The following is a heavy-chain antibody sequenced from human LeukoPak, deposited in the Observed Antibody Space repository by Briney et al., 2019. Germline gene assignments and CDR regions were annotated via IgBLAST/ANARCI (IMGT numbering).Heavy chain of an antibody. J-gene: IGHJ4*02. CDR2: ISYDGSNK. V-gene: IGHV3-30*18. CDR1: GFTFSSYG. CDR3: AKTRMWLREFDY. Sequence: GGSLRLSCAASGFTFSSYGMHWVRQAPGKGLEWVAVISYDGSNKYYADSVKGRFTTSRDNSKNTLYLQMNSLRAEDTAVYYCAKTRMWLREFDYWGQGTLVTVSS. D-gene: IGHD5-12*01.